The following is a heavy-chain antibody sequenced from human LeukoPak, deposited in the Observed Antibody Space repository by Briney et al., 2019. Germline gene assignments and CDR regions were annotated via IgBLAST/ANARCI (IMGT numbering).Heavy chain of an antibody. Sequence: PSETLSLTCTVSGGSISSGSYYWSWIRQPAGKGLEWIGRIYTSGSTNYNPSLKSRVTISVDTSKNQFSLKLSSVTAADTAVYYCARGLNLDYWGQGTLVTVSS. CDR1: GGSISSGSYY. D-gene: IGHD3-16*01. J-gene: IGHJ4*02. CDR3: ARGLNLDY. V-gene: IGHV4-61*02. CDR2: IYTSGST.